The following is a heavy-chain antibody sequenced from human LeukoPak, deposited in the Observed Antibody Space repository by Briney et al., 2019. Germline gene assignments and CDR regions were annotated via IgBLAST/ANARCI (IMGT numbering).Heavy chain of an antibody. CDR3: ARGHGGSKFDP. J-gene: IGHJ5*02. V-gene: IGHV1-69*06. Sequence: SVKVSCRASGGTFNSYVINWLRQAPGQGLEWMGRIIPMFGTTNYAQKFQGRVTITADKSASTAYMELSSLRSEDTAVYYCARGHGGSKFDPWGQGTLVTVSS. CDR2: IIPMFGTT. D-gene: IGHD4-23*01. CDR1: GGTFNSYV.